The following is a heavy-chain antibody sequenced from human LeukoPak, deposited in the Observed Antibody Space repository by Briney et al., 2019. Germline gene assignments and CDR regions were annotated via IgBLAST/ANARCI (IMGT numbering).Heavy chain of an antibody. CDR1: GFTFDDYA. CDR3: AKDQGGWGYYGSGSYSRGFDY. J-gene: IGHJ4*02. CDR2: ISWNSGSI. V-gene: IGHV3-9*01. D-gene: IGHD3-10*01. Sequence: QAGGSLRLSCAASGFTFDDYAMHWVRHAPGKGLEWVSGISWNSGSIGYADSVKGRFTISRDNAKNSLYLQMNTLRAEDTALYYCAKDQGGWGYYGSGSYSRGFDYWGQGTLVTVSS.